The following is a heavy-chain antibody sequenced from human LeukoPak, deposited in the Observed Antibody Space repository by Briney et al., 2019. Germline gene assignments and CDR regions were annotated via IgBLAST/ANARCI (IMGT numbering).Heavy chain of an antibody. J-gene: IGHJ6*02. CDR1: GFTFSDYY. CDR3: AKDLSSSSWYYYGMDV. Sequence: GGSLRLSCAASGFTFSDYYMSWIRQAPGKGLEWVSYISSSGSTIYYADSVKGRFTISRDNAKNSLYLQMNSLRAEDTAVYYCAKDLSSSSWYYYGMDVWGQGTTVAVSS. CDR2: ISSSGSTI. D-gene: IGHD6-6*01. V-gene: IGHV3-11*01.